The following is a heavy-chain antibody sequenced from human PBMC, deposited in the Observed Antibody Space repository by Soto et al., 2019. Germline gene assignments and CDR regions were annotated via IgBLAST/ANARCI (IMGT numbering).Heavy chain of an antibody. Sequence: SETLSLTCTVSGGSISSGDYYWSWIRQPPGKGLEWIGYIYYSGSTYYNPSLKSRVTISVDTSKNQFSLKLSSVTAADTAVYYCARLGRYFDWLLPIDYWGQGTLVPVSP. J-gene: IGHJ4*02. CDR1: GGSISSGDYY. CDR3: ARLGRYFDWLLPIDY. D-gene: IGHD3-9*01. V-gene: IGHV4-30-4*08. CDR2: IYYSGST.